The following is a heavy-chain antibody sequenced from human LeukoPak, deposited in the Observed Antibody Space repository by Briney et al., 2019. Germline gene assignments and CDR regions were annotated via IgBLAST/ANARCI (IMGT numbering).Heavy chain of an antibody. D-gene: IGHD3-10*01. J-gene: IGHJ4*02. V-gene: IGHV3-30*02. CDR3: ANRMVRGVMTDY. CDR2: IRYDGSNK. Sequence: GGSLRLSCAASGFTFDDYAMHWVRQAPGKGLEWVAFIRYDGSNKYYADSVKGRFTISRDNSKNTLYLQMNSLRAEDTAVYYCANRMVRGVMTDYWGQGTLVTVSS. CDR1: GFTFDDYA.